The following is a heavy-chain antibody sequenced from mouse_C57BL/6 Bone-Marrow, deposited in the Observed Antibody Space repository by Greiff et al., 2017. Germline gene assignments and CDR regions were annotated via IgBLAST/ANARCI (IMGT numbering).Heavy chain of an antibody. CDR3: ARVPITTVVPRAMDY. D-gene: IGHD1-1*01. CDR2: INPNNGGT. Sequence: EVQLQQSGPELVKPGASVKIPCKASGYTFTDYNMDWVKQSHGKSLEWIGDINPNNGGTIYNQKFKGKATLTVDKSSSTAYMELRSLTSEDTAVYYCARVPITTVVPRAMDYWGQGTSVTVSS. CDR1: GYTFTDYN. J-gene: IGHJ4*01. V-gene: IGHV1-18*01.